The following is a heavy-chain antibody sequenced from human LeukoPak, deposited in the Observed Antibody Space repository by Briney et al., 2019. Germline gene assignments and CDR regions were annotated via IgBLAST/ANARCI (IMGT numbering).Heavy chain of an antibody. CDR2: IIPIFGTA. CDR3: ARELGYWFDP. V-gene: IGHV1-69*05. CDR1: GGTFSSYA. Sequence: SVKVSCKASGGTFSSYAISWVRQAPGQGLGWMGRIIPIFGTANYAQKFQGRVTITTDESTSTAYMELSSLRSEDTAVYYCARELGYWFDPWGQGTLVTVSS. D-gene: IGHD3-10*01. J-gene: IGHJ5*02.